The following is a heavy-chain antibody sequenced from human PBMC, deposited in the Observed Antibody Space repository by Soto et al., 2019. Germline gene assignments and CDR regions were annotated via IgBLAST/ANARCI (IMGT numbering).Heavy chain of an antibody. CDR1: GDSISSRSYY. J-gene: IGHJ4*02. CDR2: FNYSGST. Sequence: QLQLQESGPGLVKPSEPLSFTCTVSGDSISSRSYYWGWIRQPPGKGLEWIGSFNYSGSTYYNPSLRSRVTICEDTCKDCVPMKLRSVTAADTAGDYCASSLRRSDPVYLGQGTLVTDSS. V-gene: IGHV4-39*02. CDR3: ASSLRRSDPVY.